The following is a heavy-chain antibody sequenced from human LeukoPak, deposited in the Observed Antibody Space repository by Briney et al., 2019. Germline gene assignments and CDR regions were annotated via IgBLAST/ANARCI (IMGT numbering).Heavy chain of an antibody. D-gene: IGHD2/OR15-2a*01. V-gene: IGHV4-39*07. CDR3: ARVFLREVFDY. Sequence: SETLSLTCTVSGGSISSSNYYWGWIRQPPGKGLEWIGDFYYSGSTYFNPSLKSRVTISVDTSKNQSSLKLSSVTAADTAVYYCARVFLREVFDYWGQGTLVTVSS. CDR1: GGSISSSNYY. J-gene: IGHJ4*02. CDR2: FYYSGST.